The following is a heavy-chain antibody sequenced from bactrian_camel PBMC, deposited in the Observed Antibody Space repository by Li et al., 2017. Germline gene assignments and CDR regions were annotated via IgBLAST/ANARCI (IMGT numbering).Heavy chain of an antibody. Sequence: VQLVESGGGSVQAGGSLTLSCAVSGSTASELSMAWFRGDPGKEREGVAQIDSLGRTTYSDTVKGRFTISKDNAKNTLYLEMNSLKPEDAAMYYCAANAWVVFSAAWRSQSAWRSWGQGTQVTVS. J-gene: IGHJ6*01. CDR2: IDSLGRT. D-gene: IGHD3*01. CDR3: AANAWVVFSAAWRSQSAWRS. CDR1: GSTASELS. V-gene: IGHV3S53*01.